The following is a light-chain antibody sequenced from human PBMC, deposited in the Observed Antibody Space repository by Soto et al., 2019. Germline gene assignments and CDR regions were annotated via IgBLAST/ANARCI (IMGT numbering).Light chain of an antibody. CDR2: LGS. Sequence: DIVMTQSPLSLPVTPGEPASISCRSSQSLLHSNGYNYLDWYMQKPGQSPQLLIYLGSNRASGVPDRFSGSGSGTEFTLKISNVEAEDVGVYYCMQALQTWTFGQGTKVEIK. J-gene: IGKJ1*01. V-gene: IGKV2-28*01. CDR3: MQALQTWT. CDR1: QSLLHSNGYNY.